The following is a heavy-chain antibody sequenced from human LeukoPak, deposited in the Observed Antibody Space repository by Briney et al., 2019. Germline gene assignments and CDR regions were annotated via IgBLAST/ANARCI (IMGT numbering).Heavy chain of an antibody. D-gene: IGHD1-20*01. CDR2: ISSSGDST. V-gene: IGHV3-23*01. CDR3: ARGMEYNWNPPDY. J-gene: IGHJ4*02. Sequence: GGSLRLSCAASGFTFSNYGLSWVRQAPGKGLEWVSHISSSGDSTYYADSVKGRFTISRDNSKSTLYLQMNSLRAEDTAVYYCARGMEYNWNPPDYWGQGTLVTVSS. CDR1: GFTFSNYG.